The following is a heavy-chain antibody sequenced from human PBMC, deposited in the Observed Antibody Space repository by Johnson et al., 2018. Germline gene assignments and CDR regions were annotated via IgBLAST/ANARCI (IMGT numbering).Heavy chain of an antibody. CDR2: ISYDGSQK. CDR3: VRDGWRRPAYRQY. V-gene: IGHV3-30*14. D-gene: IGHD3-10*01. Sequence: QVQLVQSGGGVVQPWRSLRLSCVASGFSFSIYALHWVRQAPGKGLEWVAFISYDGSQKNYVDSVKGRFSISRDNAKNHLYLQMNLLRPENTAVYYCVRDGWRRPAYRQYWGQGTRVTVSS. CDR1: GFSFSIYA. J-gene: IGHJ1*01.